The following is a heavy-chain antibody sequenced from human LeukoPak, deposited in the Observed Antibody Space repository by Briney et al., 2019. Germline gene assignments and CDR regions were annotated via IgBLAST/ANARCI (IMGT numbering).Heavy chain of an antibody. CDR1: GYTFTRYG. CDR2: INPNNGNT. CDR3: ARVGYDSSGRHRYAFDI. Sequence: ASVKVSCKASGYTFTRYGISWVRQAPGQGLGWMGWINPNNGNTNYVQKLQGRVTMTTDTSTSTAYMELRGLRSDDTAVYYCARVGYDSSGRHRYAFDIWGQGTMVTVSS. V-gene: IGHV1-18*01. D-gene: IGHD3-22*01. J-gene: IGHJ3*02.